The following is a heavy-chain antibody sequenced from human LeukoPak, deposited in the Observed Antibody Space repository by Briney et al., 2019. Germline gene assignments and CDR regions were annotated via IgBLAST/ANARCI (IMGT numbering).Heavy chain of an antibody. J-gene: IGHJ4*02. V-gene: IGHV4-34*01. CDR2: INHSGST. CDR1: GGSFSGYY. CDR3: ARGDLFLDY. Sequence: NPSETLSLTCAVYGGSFSGYYWSWIRQPPGKGLEWIGEINHSGSTNYNPSLKSRVTISVDTSRNQFSLKLSSVTAADTAVYYCARGDLFLDYWGQGTLVTVSS.